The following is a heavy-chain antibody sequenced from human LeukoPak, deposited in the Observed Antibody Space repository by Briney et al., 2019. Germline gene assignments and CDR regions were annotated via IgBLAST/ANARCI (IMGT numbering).Heavy chain of an antibody. D-gene: IGHD3-22*01. Sequence: PGGSLRLSCAASGFTFRNYAMTWVRQAPGQGLEWVSAISGSDGSTYYADSVKGRFTISRDNSKKTLSLQMNSLRAEDTAVYYCAKTTYIYDSSGYYRPHIFDYWGQGTLVTVSS. V-gene: IGHV3-23*01. CDR2: ISGSDGST. J-gene: IGHJ4*02. CDR3: AKTTYIYDSSGYYRPHIFDY. CDR1: GFTFRNYA.